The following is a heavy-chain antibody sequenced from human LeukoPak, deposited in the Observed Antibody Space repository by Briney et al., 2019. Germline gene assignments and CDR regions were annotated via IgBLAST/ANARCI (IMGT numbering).Heavy chain of an antibody. CDR2: IYYSGST. V-gene: IGHV4-59*12. CDR1: GGSISSYY. D-gene: IGHD1-26*01. J-gene: IGHJ5*02. Sequence: SETLSLTCTVSGGSISSYYWSWIRQPPGKGLEWIGYIYYSGSTNYNPSLKSRVTISVDTSKNQFSLKLSSVTAADTAVYYCARARLNRWELLTNWFDPWGQGTLVTVSS. CDR3: ARARLNRWELLTNWFDP.